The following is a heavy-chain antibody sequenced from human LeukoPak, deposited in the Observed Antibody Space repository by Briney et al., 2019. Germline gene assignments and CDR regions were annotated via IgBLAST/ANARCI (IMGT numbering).Heavy chain of an antibody. Sequence: PGGSLRLSCAASGFTFSSYAMHWVRQAPGKGLEWVAVISYDGSNKYYADSVKGRFTISRDNSKNTLYLQMNSLRAEDTAVYYCAKGYSVGATNLNFDYWGQGTLVTVSS. CDR2: ISYDGSNK. D-gene: IGHD1-26*01. V-gene: IGHV3-30-3*01. CDR3: AKGYSVGATNLNFDY. CDR1: GFTFSSYA. J-gene: IGHJ4*02.